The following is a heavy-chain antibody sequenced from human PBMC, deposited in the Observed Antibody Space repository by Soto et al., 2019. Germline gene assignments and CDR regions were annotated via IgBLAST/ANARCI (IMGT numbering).Heavy chain of an antibody. V-gene: IGHV3-48*02. CDR1: GFSFSSYS. D-gene: IGHD6-19*01. Sequence: EVQLVESGGDLVQPGQSLRLSCAASGFSFSSYSMNWVRQAPGKGLEWISYLSSSKNYIWYADSVKGRFTISRDNAKNSLAMKMNSLRDEDTSLYSCVRDIGWAFDNWGLGTMVTVSS. J-gene: IGHJ3*02. CDR2: LSSSKNYI. CDR3: VRDIGWAFDN.